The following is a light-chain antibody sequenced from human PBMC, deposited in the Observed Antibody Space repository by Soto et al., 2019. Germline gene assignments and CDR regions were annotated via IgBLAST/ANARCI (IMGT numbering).Light chain of an antibody. J-gene: IGKJ1*01. CDR2: GAS. CDR3: QQYNNWPRT. Sequence: EIVLTQSPGTLSLSPGERATLSCRASQSVASSHLAWYQQKPGQAPRLLIYGASTRATGIPARFSGSGSGTEFNLTISSLQSEDFGVYYCQQYNNWPRTFGQGTKV. CDR1: QSVASSH. V-gene: IGKV3-15*01.